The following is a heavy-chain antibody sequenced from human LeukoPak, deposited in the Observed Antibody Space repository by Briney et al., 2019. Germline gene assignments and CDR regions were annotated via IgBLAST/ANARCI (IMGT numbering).Heavy chain of an antibody. CDR1: GGSISSYY. J-gene: IGHJ6*02. CDR2: IYHSGST. CDR3: ARGPSGGWREFYYYYGMDV. Sequence: SSETLSHTCTVSGGSISSYYWSWIRQPPGKGLEWIGYIYHSGSTNYNPSLKSRVTISVDTSKNQFSLKLSSVTAADTAVYYCARGPSGGWREFYYYYGMDVWGQGTTVTVSS. D-gene: IGHD2-15*01. V-gene: IGHV4-59*01.